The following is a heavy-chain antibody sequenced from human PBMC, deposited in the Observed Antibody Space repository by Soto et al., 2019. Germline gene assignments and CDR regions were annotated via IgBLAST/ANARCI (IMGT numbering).Heavy chain of an antibody. Sequence: GGSLRLSCAASGFTVSSNYMSWVRQAPGKGLEWVSVIYSGGSTYYADSVKGRFTISRDNSKNTLYLQMNSLRAEDTAVYYCARDRGVLRYFDWRSAWGQGTLVTVSS. V-gene: IGHV3-66*01. CDR2: IYSGGST. CDR1: GFTVSSNY. CDR3: ARDRGVLRYFDWRSA. D-gene: IGHD3-9*01. J-gene: IGHJ5*02.